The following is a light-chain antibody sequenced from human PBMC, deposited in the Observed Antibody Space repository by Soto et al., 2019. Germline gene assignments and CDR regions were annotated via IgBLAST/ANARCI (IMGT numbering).Light chain of an antibody. CDR2: GAS. Sequence: EIVFTQSPCTLSLSPGERATLSCKASQSFGNNYLAWYQQKPGQAPMLLIYGASTRATGIPDRFSGSGSGTDFSLIISRLEPEDFAVYYCQQYVSSPLTFGGGTKVDIK. CDR1: QSFGNNY. CDR3: QQYVSSPLT. V-gene: IGKV3-20*01. J-gene: IGKJ4*01.